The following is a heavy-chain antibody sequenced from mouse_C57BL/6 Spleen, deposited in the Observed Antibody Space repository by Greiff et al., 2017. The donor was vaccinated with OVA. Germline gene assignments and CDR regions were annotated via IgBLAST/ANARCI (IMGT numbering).Heavy chain of an antibody. Sequence: DVMLVESGGGLVTPGGSLKLSCAASGFTFSSYAMSWVRQTPEKRLEWVATISDGGSYTYYPDNVKGRFTISRDNAKNNLYLQMSHLKSEDTAMYYCARGDGYYAMDYWGQGTSVTVSS. CDR1: GFTFSSYA. CDR3: ARGDGYYAMDY. J-gene: IGHJ4*01. D-gene: IGHD2-3*01. V-gene: IGHV5-4*03. CDR2: ISDGGSYT.